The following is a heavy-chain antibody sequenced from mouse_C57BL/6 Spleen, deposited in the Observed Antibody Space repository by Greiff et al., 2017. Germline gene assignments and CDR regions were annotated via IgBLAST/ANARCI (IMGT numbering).Heavy chain of an antibody. CDR2: IDPSDSYT. J-gene: IGHJ1*03. CDR3: ARGGYDYGRWYFDV. D-gene: IGHD2-4*01. CDR1: GYTFTSYW. Sequence: QVQLKESGAELVMPGASVKLSCKASGYTFTSYWMHWVKQRPGQGLEWIGEIDPSDSYTNYNQKFKGKSTLTVDKSSSTAYMQLSSLTSEDSAVYYCARGGYDYGRWYFDVWGTGTTVTVSS. V-gene: IGHV1-69*01.